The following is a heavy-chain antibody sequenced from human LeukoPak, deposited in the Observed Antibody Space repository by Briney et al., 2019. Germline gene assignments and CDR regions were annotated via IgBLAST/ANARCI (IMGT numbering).Heavy chain of an antibody. CDR2: IYTSGST. Sequence: PSESLSLSCTVSGCSISSYYWSWIRQPAGKGLEWIARIYTSGSTNYNPSLKSRVTMSVDTSKNQFSLKLSSVSAADTAVYYCARDFCGGDCYPSWFDPWGQGTLVTVSS. D-gene: IGHD2-21*02. CDR3: ARDFCGGDCYPSWFDP. V-gene: IGHV4-4*07. J-gene: IGHJ5*02. CDR1: GCSISSYY.